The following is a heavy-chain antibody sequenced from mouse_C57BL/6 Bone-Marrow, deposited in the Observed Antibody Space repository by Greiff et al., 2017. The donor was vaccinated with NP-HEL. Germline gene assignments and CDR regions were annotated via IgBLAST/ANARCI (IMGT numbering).Heavy chain of an antibody. CDR2: IYPRRGNT. Sequence: QVQLQQSGAELARPGASVKLSCKASGYTFTSYGISWVKQRTGQGLEWIGEIYPRRGNTYYNEKFKGKATLNADKSSSTAYMELRSLTSEDSAVYFCAREGYYFDYWGQGTTLTVSS. CDR1: GYTFTSYG. V-gene: IGHV1-81*01. J-gene: IGHJ2*01. CDR3: AREGYYFDY.